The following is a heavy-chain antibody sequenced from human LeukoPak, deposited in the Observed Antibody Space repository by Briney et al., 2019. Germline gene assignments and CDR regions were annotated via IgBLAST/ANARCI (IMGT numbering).Heavy chain of an antibody. CDR1: GYTFTSYG. J-gene: IGHJ4*02. Sequence: GASVKVSCKASGYTFTSYGISWVRQAPGQGLEWMGWISGYNGNTNYAQKLKGRVTMTTDTSTSTVYMELRSLRSDNTAVYYCAREEVRRAVAGYFDNWGQGTLVTVSS. CDR2: ISGYNGNT. D-gene: IGHD6-19*01. CDR3: AREEVRRAVAGYFDN. V-gene: IGHV1-18*01.